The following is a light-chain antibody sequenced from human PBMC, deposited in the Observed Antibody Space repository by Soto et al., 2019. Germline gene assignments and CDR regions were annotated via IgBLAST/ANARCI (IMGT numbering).Light chain of an antibody. J-gene: IGKJ4*01. CDR3: QQYHDYPLT. Sequence: DLQMTQSPSTLSASVGDRVIITCRASQSITSSLAWYQQKPGKAPKLLMYEASSLESGVPSRFSGSGSGTEFTLTISSLQPDDFATYYCQQYHDYPLTFGGGTKVEI. CDR1: QSITSS. CDR2: EAS. V-gene: IGKV1-5*03.